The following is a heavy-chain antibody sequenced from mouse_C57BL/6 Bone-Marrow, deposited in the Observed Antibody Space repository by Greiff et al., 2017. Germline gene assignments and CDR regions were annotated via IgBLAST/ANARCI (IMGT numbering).Heavy chain of an antibody. V-gene: IGHV1-64*01. Sequence: VQLQQPGAELVKPGASVKLSCKASGYTFTSYWMHWVKQRPGQGLEWIGMIHPNSGSTNYNEKFKSKATLTVDKSSSTAYMQLSSLTSEDSAVYYCASELTFFAYWGQGTLVTVSA. CDR1: GYTFTSYW. D-gene: IGHD4-1*01. CDR2: IHPNSGST. J-gene: IGHJ3*01. CDR3: ASELTFFAY.